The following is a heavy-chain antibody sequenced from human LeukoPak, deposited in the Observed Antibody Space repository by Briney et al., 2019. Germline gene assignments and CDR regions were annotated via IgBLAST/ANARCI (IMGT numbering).Heavy chain of an antibody. V-gene: IGHV1-2*02. Sequence: ASVKLSCKASGYTFTGYYMNWVRQAPGQGLEWMGWINHNSSGTNYAQKFQGRVTMTRDTSISTVYMQLSRLRSDDTAVYYCARIRAYYNDGRTPELDHWGEGTLVSVSS. D-gene: IGHD3-22*01. CDR1: GYTFTGYY. CDR3: ARIRAYYNDGRTPELDH. J-gene: IGHJ4*02. CDR2: INHNSSGT.